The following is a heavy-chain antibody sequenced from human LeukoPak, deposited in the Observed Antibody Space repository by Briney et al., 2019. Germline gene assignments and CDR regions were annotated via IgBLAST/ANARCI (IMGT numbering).Heavy chain of an antibody. J-gene: IGHJ4*02. V-gene: IGHV3-23*01. CDR2: IGGGGGST. D-gene: IGHD1-26*01. Sequence: GGSLRLSCAASRFTFGSYAMSWVRQAPGKGLEWVSTIGGGGGSTYYADSAKGRFTNSRDNSKNTVYLQMNSLRAEDTAVYYCAKVLSGSQDYWGQGTLVTVFS. CDR1: RFTFGSYA. CDR3: AKVLSGSQDY.